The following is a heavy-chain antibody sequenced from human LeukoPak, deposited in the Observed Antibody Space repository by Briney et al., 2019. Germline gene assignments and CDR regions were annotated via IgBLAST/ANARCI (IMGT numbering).Heavy chain of an antibody. CDR1: GFTFSSYS. CDR2: INSGGTPI. D-gene: IGHD3-22*01. J-gene: IGHJ6*04. CDR3: AKDLRSHYYDSSGSGDV. V-gene: IGHV3-48*01. Sequence: GGSLRLSCAASGFTFSSYSMNWVRQAPGKGLEWISYINSGGTPIYYADSVKGRFTISRDNSKNTLYLQMNSLRAEDTAVYYCAKDLRSHYYDSSGSGDVWGKGTTVTISS.